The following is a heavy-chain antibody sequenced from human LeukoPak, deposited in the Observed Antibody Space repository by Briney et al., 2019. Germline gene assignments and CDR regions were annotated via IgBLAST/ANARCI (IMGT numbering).Heavy chain of an antibody. CDR1: RYTFTNYD. CDR2: MNPNNDNT. CDR3: ARNRGYSSGSRSGYYYMDV. D-gene: IGHD6-19*01. V-gene: IGHV1-8*01. Sequence: ASVKVSCKASRYTFTNYDINWVRQATGQGLEWMGWMNPNNDNTGYAQKFQGRVTMTRNTSISTAYMELSSLRSEDTAVYYCARNRGYSSGSRSGYYYMDVWGKGTTVTISS. J-gene: IGHJ6*03.